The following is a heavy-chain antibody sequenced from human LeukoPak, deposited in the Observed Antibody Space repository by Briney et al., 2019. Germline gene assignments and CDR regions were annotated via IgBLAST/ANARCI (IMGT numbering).Heavy chain of an antibody. CDR2: ISGDGTVT. J-gene: IGHJ4*02. Sequence: GCLRFSRAPSRFTPAGYVTHSGRQPPGEGLGWVSLISGDGTVTYYVDSVKGRFTISRDNAKNSLYLQMNSLRAEDTAVYYCARDRYSYGEVDYWGQGTLVTVSS. D-gene: IGHD5-18*01. CDR3: ARDRYSYGEVDY. V-gene: IGHV3-43*02. CDR1: RFTPAGYV.